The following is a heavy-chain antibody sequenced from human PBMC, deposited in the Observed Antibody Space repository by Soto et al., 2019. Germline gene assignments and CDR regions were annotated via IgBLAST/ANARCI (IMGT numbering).Heavy chain of an antibody. J-gene: IGHJ4*02. CDR3: ASDPYYYASGF. CDR1: GFSFSDYY. V-gene: IGHV3-11*01. CDR2: ISGSADTI. D-gene: IGHD3-10*01. Sequence: QVRLVESGGGLVEPGGSLRLSCAASGFSFSDYYMTWIRQAPGKGLEWVSKISGSADTIYYADSVKGRFTVSRDNGKNSVYLQMHSLRAEDTAVYYCASDPYYYASGFWGQGTLVTVSS.